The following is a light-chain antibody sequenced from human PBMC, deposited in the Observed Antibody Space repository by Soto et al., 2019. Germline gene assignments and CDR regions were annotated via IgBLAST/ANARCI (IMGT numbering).Light chain of an antibody. Sequence: QSALTQPASVSGSPGQSITISCTGTSSDVGGYNYVSWYQQHPGKAPKLMIYDVSNRPSEVSNRFSGSKSGNTASLTISGLQAEDEADDYCSSYTSSSTLGGVFGGGTKLTVL. V-gene: IGLV2-14*01. CDR3: SSYTSSSTLGGV. CDR2: DVS. J-gene: IGLJ2*01. CDR1: SSDVGGYNY.